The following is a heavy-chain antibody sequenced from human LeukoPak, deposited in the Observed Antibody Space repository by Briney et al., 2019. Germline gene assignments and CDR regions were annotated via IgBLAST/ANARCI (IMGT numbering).Heavy chain of an antibody. V-gene: IGHV4-34*01. D-gene: IGHD6-13*01. CDR1: GGSFSGYY. CDR3: ARGLSYSTRNWFDP. J-gene: IGHJ5*02. CDR2: INHSGST. Sequence: PSETLSLTCAVYGGSFSGYYWSWIRQPPGKGLEWIGEINHSGSTNYNPSLKSRVTISVDTSKNQFSLKLSSVTAADTAVYYCARGLSYSTRNWFDPGGQGTLVTVSS.